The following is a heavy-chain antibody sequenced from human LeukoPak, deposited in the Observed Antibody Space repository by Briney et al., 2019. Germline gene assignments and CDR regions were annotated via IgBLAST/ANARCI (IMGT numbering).Heavy chain of an antibody. CDR3: AKSNGYGLIDI. V-gene: IGHV4-34*01. D-gene: IGHD3-10*01. CDR2: ISHRGRT. Sequence: SETLSLTCAVYGGSLSDYYWSWIRQSPGKGLEWIGEISHRGRTYYNLSLKSRVTISIDTSKNQFSLKLTSVTAADTAVYYCAKSNGYGLIDIWGQGTMVTVSS. J-gene: IGHJ3*02. CDR1: GGSLSDYY.